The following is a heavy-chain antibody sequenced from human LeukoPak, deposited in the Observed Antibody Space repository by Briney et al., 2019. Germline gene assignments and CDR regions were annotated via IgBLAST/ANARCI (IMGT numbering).Heavy chain of an antibody. CDR2: ISPSGDIT. J-gene: IGHJ5*02. CDR1: GFTFSSYW. Sequence: GGSLRLSCAASGFTFSSYWMYWVRQGPGKGLEWVSGISPSGDITYYADSVKGRFTISRDNSKNTQYLQMNSLRAEDTAVYYCAKIDSSGPFDWLDPWGQGTLVTVSS. V-gene: IGHV3-23*01. D-gene: IGHD3-22*01. CDR3: AKIDSSGPFDWLDP.